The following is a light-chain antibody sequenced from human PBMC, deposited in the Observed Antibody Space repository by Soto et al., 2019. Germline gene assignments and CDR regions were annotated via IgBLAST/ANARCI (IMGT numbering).Light chain of an antibody. CDR1: QAISTY. CDR3: QKYNNAWT. CDR2: GAS. J-gene: IGKJ1*01. Sequence: DIQMTQSPSSLSASVGDRVTITCRASQAISTYLAWYQQKPGQVPKLVIYGASILQSGVPSRFNGSGSGTDFTLTISSLQPEDVATYYYQKYNNAWTFGQGTKVEIK. V-gene: IGKV1-27*01.